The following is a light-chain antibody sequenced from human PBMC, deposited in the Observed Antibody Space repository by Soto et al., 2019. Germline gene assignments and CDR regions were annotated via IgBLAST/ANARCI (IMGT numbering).Light chain of an antibody. Sequence: QSALTQPASVSGSPGQSITISCTGTNGDVGSYDLVSWYQQYPGKAPKLIIYEVNKRPSGVSNRFSGAKSGNTASLTISGLQTEDEADYDCCSYAGGNTLIFGGGTKPTVL. V-gene: IGLV2-23*02. CDR1: NGDVGSYDL. CDR2: EVN. J-gene: IGLJ2*01. CDR3: CSYAGGNTLI.